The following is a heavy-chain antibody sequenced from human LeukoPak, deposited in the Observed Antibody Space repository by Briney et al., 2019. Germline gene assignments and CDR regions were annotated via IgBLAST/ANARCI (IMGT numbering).Heavy chain of an antibody. CDR2: ISGSGGST. J-gene: IGHJ6*02. CDR3: ARAQAGGTCYSGGCYYYGMDV. D-gene: IGHD2-15*01. CDR1: GFTFSSYS. V-gene: IGHV3-23*01. Sequence: GGSLRLSCAASGFTFSSYSMNWVRQAPGKGLEWVSAISGSGGSTYYADSVKGRFTISRDNSKNTLYLQMNSLRAEDTAVYYCARAQAGGTCYSGGCYYYGMDVWGQGTTVTVSS.